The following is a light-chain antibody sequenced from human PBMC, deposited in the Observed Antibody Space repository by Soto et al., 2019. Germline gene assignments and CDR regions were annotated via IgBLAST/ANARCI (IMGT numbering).Light chain of an antibody. CDR3: QQYNNWPET. CDR1: QSVSSN. V-gene: IGKV3-15*01. CDR2: DAS. Sequence: EIVMTQSPATLSVSPGGRATLSCRASQSVSSNLAWYQQKVGQAPKLLIYDASTRATGIPARFSGSGSGTGFTLTISSLQSEDFAVYYCQQYNNWPETFGQGTKVDIK. J-gene: IGKJ1*01.